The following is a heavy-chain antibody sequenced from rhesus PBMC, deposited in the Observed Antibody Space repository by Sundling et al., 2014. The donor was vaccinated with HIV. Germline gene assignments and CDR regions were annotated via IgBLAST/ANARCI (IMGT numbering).Heavy chain of an antibody. CDR1: GASISTSNW. Sequence: QVQLQESGPGLVKPSETLSLTCAVSGASISTSNWWSWIRQPPGRGLEWIGTVFGNTAITYYNPSLKNRVTISKDTSKNRFSLNLSSATAADAAVYYCANSGRGSSGYSFYYWGQGVLVTVSS. CDR2: VFGNTAIT. J-gene: IGHJ4*01. V-gene: IGHV4-65*02. CDR3: ANSGRGSSGYSFYY. D-gene: IGHD5-42*01.